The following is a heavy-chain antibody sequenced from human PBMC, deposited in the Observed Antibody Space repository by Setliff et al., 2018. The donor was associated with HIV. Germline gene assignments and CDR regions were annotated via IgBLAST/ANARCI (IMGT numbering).Heavy chain of an antibody. J-gene: IGHJ3*02. CDR3: ARDGGYSYGAFDI. V-gene: IGHV1-3*01. CDR2: VNAGKGST. CDR1: GYTFTTYT. Sequence: ASVKVSCKASGYTFTTYTMHWVRQAPGQRPEWMGWVNAGKGSTRYSQKFQGRVVITRDTSANTAYMELSSLRSEDTAVYYCARDGGYSYGAFDIWGQGTRVTVS. D-gene: IGHD2-21*02.